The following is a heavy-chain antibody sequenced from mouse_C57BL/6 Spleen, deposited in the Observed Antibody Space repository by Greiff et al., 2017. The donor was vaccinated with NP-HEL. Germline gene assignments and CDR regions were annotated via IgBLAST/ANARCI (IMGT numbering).Heavy chain of an antibody. CDR3: TTLITTIFDY. V-gene: IGHV14-4*01. CDR1: GFNIKDDY. J-gene: IGHJ2*01. D-gene: IGHD2-4*01. Sequence: EVQLQQSGAELVRPGASVKLSCTASGFNIKDDYMHWVKQRPEQGLEWIGWIDPENGDTEYASKFQGKATITADTSSNTAYLQLSSLTSDDTAVYYCTTLITTIFDYWGQGTTLTVSS. CDR2: IDPENGDT.